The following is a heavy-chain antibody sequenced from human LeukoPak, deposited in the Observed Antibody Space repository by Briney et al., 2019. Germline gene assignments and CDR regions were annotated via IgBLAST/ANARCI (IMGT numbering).Heavy chain of an antibody. CDR1: GFTFSTYA. V-gene: IGHV3-64*01. CDR2: ISSSGGST. J-gene: IGHJ4*02. CDR3: VRRAPGYSSGWLDY. Sequence: GGSLRLSCAASGFTFSTYAMHWVRQAPGKGLEYVSAISSSGGSTFYANSVKGRFTISRDNFKSTLYLQMGSLRAEDMALYYCVRRAPGYSSGWLDYWGQGTLVTVSS. D-gene: IGHD6-25*01.